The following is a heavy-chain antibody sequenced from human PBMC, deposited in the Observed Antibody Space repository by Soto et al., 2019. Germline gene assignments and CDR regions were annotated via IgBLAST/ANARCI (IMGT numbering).Heavy chain of an antibody. Sequence: GASVKVSCMASGYTFTSYGISWVRQAPGQGLEWMGWISAYNGNTNYAQKLQGRVTMTTDTSTSTAYMELRSLRSDDTAVYYCARDGIAAAPRGAFDIWGQGTMVTVSS. V-gene: IGHV1-18*04. CDR3: ARDGIAAAPRGAFDI. CDR2: ISAYNGNT. D-gene: IGHD6-13*01. CDR1: GYTFTSYG. J-gene: IGHJ3*02.